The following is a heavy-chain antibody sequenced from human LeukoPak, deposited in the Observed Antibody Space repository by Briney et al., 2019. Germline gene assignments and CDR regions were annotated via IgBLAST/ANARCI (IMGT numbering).Heavy chain of an antibody. D-gene: IGHD3/OR15-3a*01. CDR2: INPNSGGT. J-gene: IGHJ5*02. CDR1: GYTFTGYY. CDR3: AGGKDYNWFDP. Sequence: ASVKVSCKASGYTFTGYYIHWIRQAPGQVLGWMGWINPNSGGTNYAQKFQGRVTMTRDTSISTAYMELSRLRSDDTAVYYCAGGKDYNWFDPWGQGTLVTVSS. V-gene: IGHV1-2*02.